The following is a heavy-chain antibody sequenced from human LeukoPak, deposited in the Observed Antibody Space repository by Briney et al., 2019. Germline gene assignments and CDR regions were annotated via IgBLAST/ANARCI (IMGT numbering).Heavy chain of an antibody. CDR2: IHYGGST. CDR3: ARVMSYYDSSGLDY. CDR1: GDSISSNSYY. D-gene: IGHD3-22*01. Sequence: SETLSLTCTVSGDSISSNSYYWAWIRQPPGKGLTWIGSIHYGGSTYYKPSLKSRVAISVDTSKNQFSLRLSSVTAADTAVYYCARVMSYYDSSGLDYWGQGTLVTVSS. V-gene: IGHV4-39*07. J-gene: IGHJ4*02.